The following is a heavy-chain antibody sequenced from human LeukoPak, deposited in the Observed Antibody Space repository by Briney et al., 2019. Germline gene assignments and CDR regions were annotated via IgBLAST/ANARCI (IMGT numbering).Heavy chain of an antibody. D-gene: IGHD4-23*01. CDR2: IYSGGST. V-gene: IGHV3-66*01. CDR3: ARDLVGYGGNSPGD. Sequence: PGGSRRLSCAASGFTVSSNYMSWVRQAPGKGLEGFSVIYSGGSTYYADSVKGRFTISRDNSKNTLYLQMNSLRAEDTAVYYCARDLVGYGGNSPGDWGQGTLVTVSS. J-gene: IGHJ4*02. CDR1: GFTVSSNY.